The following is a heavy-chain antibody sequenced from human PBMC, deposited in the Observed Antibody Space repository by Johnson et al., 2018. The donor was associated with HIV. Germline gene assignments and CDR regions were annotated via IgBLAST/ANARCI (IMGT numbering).Heavy chain of an antibody. CDR2: ISSTGISL. D-gene: IGHD3-22*01. CDR1: GFTFRSYG. Sequence: QMQLVESGGGVVQPGTSLRLSCAASGFTFRSYGMHWVRQAPGKGLEWVSSISSTGISLFYADSVKGRFTISRDNSKNTLYLQMDSLRAEDMAVYYCTIPYYYDSGGYQWGQGTMVTVSS. V-gene: IGHV3-NL1*01. CDR3: TIPYYYDSGGYQ. J-gene: IGHJ3*01.